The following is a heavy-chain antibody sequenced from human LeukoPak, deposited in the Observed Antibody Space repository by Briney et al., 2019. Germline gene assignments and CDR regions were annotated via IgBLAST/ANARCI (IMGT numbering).Heavy chain of an antibody. CDR1: GVTFSSYW. J-gene: IGHJ4*02. CDR3: ARDPGPPYYYGSGSYFR. V-gene: IGHV3-7*01. D-gene: IGHD3-10*01. Sequence: GGSLRLSCVASGVTFSSYWMSCVRQALGKGLEWGANIKQEGREKYYVDSVKGRFSISRDNAQNSLYMQMNSLRAEDTAVYYCARDPGPPYYYGSGSYFRWGQGTPVTVSS. CDR2: IKQEGREK.